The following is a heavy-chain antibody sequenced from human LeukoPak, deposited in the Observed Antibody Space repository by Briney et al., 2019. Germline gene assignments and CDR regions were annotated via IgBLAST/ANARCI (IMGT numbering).Heavy chain of an antibody. V-gene: IGHV3-30*04. J-gene: IGHJ4*02. CDR1: GFTFSSYA. CDR3: ARATTIYDTEFDY. D-gene: IGHD5/OR15-5a*01. Sequence: GRSLRLSCAASGFTFSSYAMHWVRQAPGKGLEWVAVISYDGSNKYYADSVKGRFTISRDNSKNTLYLQMNGLRAEDTAVYYCARATTIYDTEFDYWGQGTLVTVSS. CDR2: ISYDGSNK.